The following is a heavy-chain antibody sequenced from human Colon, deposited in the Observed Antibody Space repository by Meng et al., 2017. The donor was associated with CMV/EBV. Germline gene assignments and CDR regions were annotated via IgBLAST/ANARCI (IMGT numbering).Heavy chain of an antibody. D-gene: IGHD3-10*01. V-gene: IGHV3-21*01. CDR1: GLTFNGHG. Sequence: GGSLRLSCAASGLTFNGHGIHWVRQAPGKGLEWVSSISSSSSYIYYADSVKGRFTISRDNAKNSLYLQMTSLRAEDTAVYYCARDSQEFTITNWLDPWGQGTLVTVSS. CDR2: ISSSSSYI. CDR3: ARDSQEFTITNWLDP. J-gene: IGHJ5*02.